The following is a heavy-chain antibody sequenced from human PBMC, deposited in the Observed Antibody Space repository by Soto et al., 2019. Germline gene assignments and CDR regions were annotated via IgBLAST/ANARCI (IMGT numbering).Heavy chain of an antibody. V-gene: IGHV3-23*01. Sequence: VPLLESGGGLVQPGGSLRLSCAASGFTFSNYVMNWVRQAPGKGLEWVSTISYSADKTFYADSVKGRFTISRDNSRDTLFLQMNRLRADDAAVYYCARRARTATTNWGAFDIWGQGTMVTVSS. CDR2: ISYSADKT. CDR1: GFTFSNYV. D-gene: IGHD1-7*01. CDR3: ARRARTATTNWGAFDI. J-gene: IGHJ3*02.